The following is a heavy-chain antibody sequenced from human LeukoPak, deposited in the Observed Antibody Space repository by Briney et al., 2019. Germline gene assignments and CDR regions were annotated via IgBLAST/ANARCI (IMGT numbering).Heavy chain of an antibody. Sequence: GGSLRLSCAASGFTFSIYAMNWVDQPPGKGLEWVSSISANGGETHYADSVKGRFTISRDNSKNTLYLQINNPRVEDTAVYYCAKRYYDFPLDYWGQGTLVTVSS. CDR2: ISANGGET. V-gene: IGHV3-23*01. D-gene: IGHD3-3*01. CDR3: AKRYYDFPLDY. J-gene: IGHJ4*02. CDR1: GFTFSIYA.